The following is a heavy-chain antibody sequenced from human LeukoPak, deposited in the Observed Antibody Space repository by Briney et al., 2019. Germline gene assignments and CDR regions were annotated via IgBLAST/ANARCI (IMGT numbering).Heavy chain of an antibody. D-gene: IGHD3-22*01. Sequence: GGSLRLSCVASGFTFSSYAMSWVRQAPGKGLEWVGRIKSKTDGGTTDYAAPVKGRFTISRDDSKNTLYLQMNSLKTEDTAVYYCTTDPYDSSGYYLSWGQGTLVTVPS. J-gene: IGHJ5*02. CDR1: GFTFSSYA. CDR3: TTDPYDSSGYYLS. CDR2: IKSKTDGGTT. V-gene: IGHV3-15*01.